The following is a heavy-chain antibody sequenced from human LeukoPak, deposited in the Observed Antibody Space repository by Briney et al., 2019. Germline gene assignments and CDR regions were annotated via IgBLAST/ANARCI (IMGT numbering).Heavy chain of an antibody. CDR1: GFTFSTST. CDR2: ISGSGSTT. V-gene: IGHV3-23*01. CDR3: AKARYDSSGYYFDY. Sequence: GGSLRLSCAASGFTFSTSTMSWVRQAPGKGLEWVSVISGSGSTTYYADSVKGRFPISRDNSKNTLYLQMSSLRAEDTAVYYCAKARYDSSGYYFDYWGQGTLVTVSS. D-gene: IGHD3-22*01. J-gene: IGHJ4*02.